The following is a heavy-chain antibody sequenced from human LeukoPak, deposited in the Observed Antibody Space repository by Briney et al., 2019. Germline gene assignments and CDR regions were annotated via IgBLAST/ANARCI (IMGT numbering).Heavy chain of an antibody. J-gene: IGHJ4*02. CDR3: ARGGSSYDY. CDR2: IKQDGSEK. V-gene: IGHV3-7*01. CDR1: GFTFNSYW. Sequence: GGSLRLSCAASGFTFNSYWMTWVRQAPGKGLEWVANIKQDGSEKYYVDSVKGRFTISRDNAKSSLYLQMNSLRAEDTAVYYCARGGSSYDYWGQGTLVTVSS. D-gene: IGHD6-6*01.